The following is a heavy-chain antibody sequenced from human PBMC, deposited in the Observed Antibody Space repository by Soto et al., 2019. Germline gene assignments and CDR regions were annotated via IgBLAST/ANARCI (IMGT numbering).Heavy chain of an antibody. CDR3: TTDLPIAAAGFADYYYYGMDV. CDR2: IKSKTDGGTT. Sequence: GESLRLSCAASGFTFSNAWMSWVRQAPGKGLEWVGRIKSKTDGGTTDYAAPVKGRFTISRDDSKNTLYLQMNSLKTEDTAVYYCTTDLPIAAAGFADYYYYGMDVWGQGTTVTVSS. V-gene: IGHV3-15*01. CDR1: GFTFSNAW. J-gene: IGHJ6*02. D-gene: IGHD6-13*01.